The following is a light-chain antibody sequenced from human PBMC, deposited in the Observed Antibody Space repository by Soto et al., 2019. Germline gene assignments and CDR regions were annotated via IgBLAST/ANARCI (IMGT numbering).Light chain of an antibody. CDR2: ASS. Sequence: AIRMTQSPSSLSASVGDRVTMSCRASQGIRNDLAWYQQKAGKAPKLLIFASSNLQSGVPSRFSGGGSGTDFTLTISSLQPEDFATYYCLQHFNFSWTFGQGTKVDIK. V-gene: IGKV1-6*01. J-gene: IGKJ1*01. CDR3: LQHFNFSWT. CDR1: QGIRND.